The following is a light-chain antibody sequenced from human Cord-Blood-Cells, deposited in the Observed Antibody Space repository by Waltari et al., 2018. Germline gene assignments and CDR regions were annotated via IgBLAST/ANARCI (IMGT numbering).Light chain of an antibody. J-gene: IGKJ2*01. CDR3: QQSYSTPYT. Sequence: DIQMTQSPSSLSASVGDRVTITCRASQSISSYLNWYQQKPGKAPKLLIYAASSLQSGVPSRFSGGGSGTDFTLTISSLQPEDFGTYYCQQSYSTPYTVGQGTKLEIK. CDR2: AAS. V-gene: IGKV1-39*01. CDR1: QSISSY.